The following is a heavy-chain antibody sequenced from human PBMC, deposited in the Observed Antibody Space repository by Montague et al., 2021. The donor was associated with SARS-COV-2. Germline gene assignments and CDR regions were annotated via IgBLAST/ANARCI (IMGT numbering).Heavy chain of an antibody. J-gene: IGHJ3*02. V-gene: IGHV4-59*12. CDR3: ARGSSWMGNAFDI. CDR1: GGSISSYY. Sequence: SETLSLTRTVSGGSISSYYWSWIRQPPGKGLEWIGYIFYSGRTNXNPSLKGRVTISVDTSKNQFSLKLSSVTAANTAVYYCARGSSWMGNAFDIWGQGTMVTVSS. CDR2: IFYSGRT. D-gene: IGHD6-13*01.